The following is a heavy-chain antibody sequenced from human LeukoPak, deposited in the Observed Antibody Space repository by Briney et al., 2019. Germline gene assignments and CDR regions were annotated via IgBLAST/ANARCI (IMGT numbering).Heavy chain of an antibody. D-gene: IGHD5-18*01. CDR2: IYYSGST. CDR3: ARHSEGYSYGYSFWFDP. Sequence: SETLSLTCAVYGGSFSGYYWGWIRQPPGKGLEWIGSIYYSGSTYYNPSLKSRVTISVDTSKNQFSLKLSSVTAADTAVYYCARHSEGYSYGYSFWFDPWGQGTLVTVSS. CDR1: GGSFSGYY. J-gene: IGHJ5*02. V-gene: IGHV4-39*01.